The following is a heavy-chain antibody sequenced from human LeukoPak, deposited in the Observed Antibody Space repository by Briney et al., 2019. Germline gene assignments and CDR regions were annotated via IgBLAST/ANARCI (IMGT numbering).Heavy chain of an antibody. J-gene: IGHJ4*02. Sequence: PGGSLRLSCAASGFTFSSYSMFWVRQAPGKGLEWVSYISSSSSTIHYADSVKGRFTISRDNAKNSLYLHMNSLRDEDTAVYHCARKGDPSGLGYWGQGTLVTVSS. CDR1: GFTFSSYS. D-gene: IGHD3-10*01. CDR2: ISSSSSTI. V-gene: IGHV3-48*02. CDR3: ARKGDPSGLGY.